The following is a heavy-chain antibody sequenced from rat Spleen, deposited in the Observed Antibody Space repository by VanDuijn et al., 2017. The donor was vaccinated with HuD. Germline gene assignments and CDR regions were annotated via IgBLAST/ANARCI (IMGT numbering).Heavy chain of an antibody. V-gene: IGHV5-29*01. CDR2: IVYDPSST. J-gene: IGHJ2*01. Sequence: EVQLVESDGGLVQPGRSLKLSCAASGFTLSNYAMAWVRQAPTKGLEWVATIVYDPSSTYYRDSVKGRFTISRTNAKNTLYLQMDSLRSENTATYYCSRHGYTTDYLNWFDYWGQGVMVTVSS. D-gene: IGHD1-6*01. CDR1: GFTLSNYA. CDR3: SRHGYTTDYLNWFDY.